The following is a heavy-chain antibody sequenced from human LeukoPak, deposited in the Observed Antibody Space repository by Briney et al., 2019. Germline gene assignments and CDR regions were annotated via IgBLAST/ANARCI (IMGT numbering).Heavy chain of an antibody. CDR3: ARDSPSGYTYAPSVDC. V-gene: IGHV3-21*01. D-gene: IGHD5-18*01. CDR1: GFSFNTYT. J-gene: IGHJ4*02. CDR2: ISSSNIYI. Sequence: PGESLRLSCAASGFSFNTYTMNWVRQAPGKGLEWVSSISSSNIYIFYSDSVKGRFTISRDNAKNSLYLQMNSLRAEDTAVYYCARDSPSGYTYAPSVDCWGQGTLVTVSS.